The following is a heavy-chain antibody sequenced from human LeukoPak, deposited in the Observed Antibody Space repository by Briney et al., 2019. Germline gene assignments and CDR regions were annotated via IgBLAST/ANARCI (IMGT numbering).Heavy chain of an antibody. CDR2: ISGSGGST. D-gene: IGHD3-10*01. V-gene: IGHV3-23*01. CDR3: AKPPMVRGVIITFPGGFDF. J-gene: IGHJ3*01. CDR1: GFTFSSYA. Sequence: GGSLRLSCAASGFTFSSYAMSWVRQAPGKGLEWVSAISGSGGSTYYADSVKGRFTISRDNSKNTLYLQMNSLRAEDTAVYYCAKPPMVRGVIITFPGGFDFWGQGTMVTVSS.